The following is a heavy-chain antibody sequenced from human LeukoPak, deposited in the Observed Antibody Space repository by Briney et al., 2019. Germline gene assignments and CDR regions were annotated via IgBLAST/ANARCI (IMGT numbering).Heavy chain of an antibody. CDR2: INHSGST. CDR3: ASFIVGGIYYSDG. Sequence: SETLSLTCAVSGGSISGYYWSWIRQPPGKGLEWIGEINHSGSTNYNPSLKSRVTISVDTSKNQFSLKLSSVTAADTAVYYCASFIVGGIYYSDGCGEGTLATV. D-gene: IGHD2-15*01. J-gene: IGHJ4*02. V-gene: IGHV4-34*01. CDR1: GGSISGYY.